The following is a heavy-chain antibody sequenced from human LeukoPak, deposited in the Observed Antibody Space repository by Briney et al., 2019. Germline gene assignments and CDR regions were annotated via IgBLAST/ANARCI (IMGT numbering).Heavy chain of an antibody. V-gene: IGHV3-21*01. CDR2: ISSSGIYI. Sequence: VGSLRLSCAASGFTFSTYSMNWVRQAPGKGLEWVSSISSSGIYIYYADSVKGRFTISRDNAKNSLYLQMNSLRVEDTAVYYCAREITGTTSHFDYWGQGTLVTVSS. D-gene: IGHD1-20*01. CDR3: AREITGTTSHFDY. J-gene: IGHJ4*02. CDR1: GFTFSTYS.